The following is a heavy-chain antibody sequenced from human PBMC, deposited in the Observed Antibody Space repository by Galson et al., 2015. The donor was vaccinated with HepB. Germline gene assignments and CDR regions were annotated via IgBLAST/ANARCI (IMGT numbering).Heavy chain of an antibody. Sequence: SLRLSCAASGFTFSSYSMNWVRQAPGKGLEWVSSISSSSSYIYYADSVKGRFTISRDNAKNSLYLQMNSLRAEDTAVYYCARWTLADRDASDIWGQGTMVTVSS. D-gene: IGHD6-6*01. V-gene: IGHV3-21*01. CDR3: ARWTLADRDASDI. CDR2: ISSSSSYI. J-gene: IGHJ3*02. CDR1: GFTFSSYS.